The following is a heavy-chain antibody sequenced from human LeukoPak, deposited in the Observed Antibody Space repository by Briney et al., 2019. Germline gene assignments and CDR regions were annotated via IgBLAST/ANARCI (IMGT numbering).Heavy chain of an antibody. V-gene: IGHV1-18*04. J-gene: IGHJ4*02. D-gene: IGHD6-6*01. CDR2: ISAYNGNT. CDR1: GYTFTGYY. Sequence: ASVKVSCKASGYTFTGYYMHWVRQAPGQGLEWMGWISAYNGNTNYAQNLQGRVTMTTDTSTSTAYMEVRSLRSDDTAVYYCATTIGARLMYFDYWGQGTLITVSS. CDR3: ATTIGARLMYFDY.